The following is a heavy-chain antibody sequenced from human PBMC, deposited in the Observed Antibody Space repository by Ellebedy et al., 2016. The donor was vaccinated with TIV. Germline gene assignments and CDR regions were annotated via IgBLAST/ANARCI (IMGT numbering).Heavy chain of an antibody. CDR2: IDPSDSYT. V-gene: IGHV5-10-1*01. CDR3: ARQEEGYGSGSENWFDP. Sequence: PGGSLRLSCKGSGYSFTSYWISWVRQMHGKGLEWMGRIDPSDSYTNYSPSFLGHVTIPADKSISTAYLQWSSLKASDTAMYYCARQEEGYGSGSENWFDPWGQGTLVTVSS. D-gene: IGHD3-10*01. CDR1: GYSFTSYW. J-gene: IGHJ5*02.